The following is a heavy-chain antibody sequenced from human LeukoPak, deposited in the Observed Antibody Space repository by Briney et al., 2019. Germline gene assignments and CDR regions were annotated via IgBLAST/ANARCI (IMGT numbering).Heavy chain of an antibody. CDR1: GGSFSGYY. V-gene: IGHV4-34*01. CDR3: ARGRKQWLVPPTYFDY. J-gene: IGHJ4*02. CDR2: INHSGST. D-gene: IGHD6-19*01. Sequence: PSETLSLTCAVYGGSFSGYYWSWIRQPPGKGLEWIGEINHSGSTNYNPSLKSRVTISVDTSKNQFSLKLSSVTAADAAVYYCARGRKQWLVPPTYFDYWGQGTLVTVSS.